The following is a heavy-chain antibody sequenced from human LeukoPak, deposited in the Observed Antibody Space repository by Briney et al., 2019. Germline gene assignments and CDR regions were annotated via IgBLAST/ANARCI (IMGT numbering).Heavy chain of an antibody. CDR3: ARDSSGIADN. CDR2: INHSGST. Sequence: PSETLSLTCAVYGGSFSGYYWSWIRQPPGKGLEWIGEINHSGSTNYNPSLKSRVTISVDTSKNQFSLKLSSVTAADTAVYYCARDSSGIADNWGQGTLVTVSS. J-gene: IGHJ4*02. V-gene: IGHV4-34*01. CDR1: GGSFSGYY. D-gene: IGHD6-13*01.